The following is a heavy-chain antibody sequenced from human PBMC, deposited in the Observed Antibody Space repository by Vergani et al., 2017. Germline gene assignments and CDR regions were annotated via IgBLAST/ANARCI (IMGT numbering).Heavy chain of an antibody. D-gene: IGHD1-14*01. Sequence: QVQLVQSGAEVKKPGASVKVSCKASGYTFTSYYMHWVRQAPGQGLEWMGIINPSGGSTSYAQKFQGRVTMTRDTSTSTVYMELSSLRSEDTAVYYCASSPTGTAPSDYWGQGTLVTVSS. V-gene: IGHV1-46*01. CDR2: INPSGGST. CDR1: GYTFTSYY. J-gene: IGHJ4*02. CDR3: ASSPTGTAPSDY.